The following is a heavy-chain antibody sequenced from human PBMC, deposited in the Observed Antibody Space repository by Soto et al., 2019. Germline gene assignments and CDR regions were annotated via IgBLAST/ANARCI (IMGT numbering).Heavy chain of an antibody. J-gene: IGHJ6*02. Sequence: ASVKVSCKASGYTFTGYYMHWVRQAPGQGLEWMGWINPNSGGTNYAQKFQGWVTVTRDTSISTAYMELSRLRSDDTAVYYCARDGGYCSGGSCYSDYYYYGMDVWGQGTTVTVSS. CDR3: ARDGGYCSGGSCYSDYYYYGMDV. V-gene: IGHV1-2*04. CDR1: GYTFTGYY. CDR2: INPNSGGT. D-gene: IGHD2-15*01.